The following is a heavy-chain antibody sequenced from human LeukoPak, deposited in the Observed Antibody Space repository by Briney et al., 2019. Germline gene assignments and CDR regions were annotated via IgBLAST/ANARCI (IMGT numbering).Heavy chain of an antibody. CDR2: INPNSGGT. CDR3: ARELVPAAIRDWGPEYFQH. CDR1: GYTFTGYY. V-gene: IGHV1-2*02. D-gene: IGHD2-2*01. J-gene: IGHJ1*01. Sequence: ASVKVSCKASGYTFTGYYMHWVRQAPGQGLEWMGWINPNSGGTNYAQKFQGRVTMTRDTSISTAYMELRSLRSDDTAVYYCARELVPAAIRDWGPEYFQHWGQGTLVTVSS.